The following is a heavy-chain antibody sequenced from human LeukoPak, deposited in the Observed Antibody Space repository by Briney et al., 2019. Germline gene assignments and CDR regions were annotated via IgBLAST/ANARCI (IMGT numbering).Heavy chain of an antibody. CDR3: ARDQGSSWATLDN. CDR1: GFTFSDYY. CDR2: ISDRGDTI. J-gene: IGHJ4*02. V-gene: IGHV3-11*01. D-gene: IGHD6-13*01. Sequence: GGSLRLSCTASGFTFSDYYMSWIRQAPGKGLEWVSYISDRGDTIYYADSVKGRFTISRDNANNSVSLQMDSLRDEDTALYYCARDQGSSWATLDNWGQGTLVTVSS.